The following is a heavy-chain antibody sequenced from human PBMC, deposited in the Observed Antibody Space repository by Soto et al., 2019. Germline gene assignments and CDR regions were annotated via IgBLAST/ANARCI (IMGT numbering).Heavy chain of an antibody. V-gene: IGHV1-18*01. CDR2: VSAYNGNT. Sequence: QVQLVQSGAEVKKPGASVKVSCKASGYTFTSYGISWVRQAPGQGLEWMGWVSAYNGNTTYAQKLQGRDTMTTDTTTXXAYMELRSLSSDDTAVYYCARSLWKQLDPDDAFDIWGQGTMVTVSS. CDR3: ARSLWKQLDPDDAFDI. CDR1: GYTFTSYG. J-gene: IGHJ3*02. D-gene: IGHD6-13*01.